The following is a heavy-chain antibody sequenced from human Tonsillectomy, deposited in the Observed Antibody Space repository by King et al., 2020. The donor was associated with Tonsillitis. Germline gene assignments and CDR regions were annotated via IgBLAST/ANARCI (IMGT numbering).Heavy chain of an antibody. J-gene: IGHJ4*02. D-gene: IGHD3-22*01. CDR3: ARLQYYYDNSGPKEVDY. CDR1: GGSITSSGYY. V-gene: IGHV4-39*01. Sequence: QLQESGPGLVKPSETLSLTCSVSGGSITSSGYYWGWIRQPPGKGLQYIGSFYYSGSTHYNPSLKSRVTISVDTSKNQFSLRLSSVTAADTAVYYCARLQYYYDNSGPKEVDYWGQGTLVTVSS. CDR2: FYYSGST.